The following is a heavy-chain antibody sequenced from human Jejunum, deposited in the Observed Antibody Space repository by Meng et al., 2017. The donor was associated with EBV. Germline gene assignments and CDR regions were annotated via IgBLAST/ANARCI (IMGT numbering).Heavy chain of an antibody. J-gene: IGHJ4*02. Sequence: QVQLQESGPGLVNPSGXLSLTCAVSGGSITSSDWWTWVRQPPGEGLEWIGEIYHDGSSNYSPSLKSRVTILLDKSENHFSLKLNSVTAADTAVYYCARVRCSGGSCCYFDYWGQGALVTVSS. CDR1: GGSITSSDW. D-gene: IGHD2-15*01. CDR2: IYHDGSS. V-gene: IGHV4-4*02. CDR3: ARVRCSGGSCCYFDY.